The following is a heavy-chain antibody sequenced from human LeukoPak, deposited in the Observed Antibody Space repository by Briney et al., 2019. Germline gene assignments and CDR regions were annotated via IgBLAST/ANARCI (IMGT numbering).Heavy chain of an antibody. D-gene: IGHD3-10*01. J-gene: IGHJ3*02. CDR3: ATGAYGSEVNAFDI. V-gene: IGHV3-33*01. CDR1: GFTFSSYG. Sequence: GGSLRLSCAASGFTFSSYGMHWVRQAPGKGLEWVAVIWYDGSNKYYADSVKGRFTISRDNSKNTLYLQMNSLRAEDTAVYYCATGAYGSEVNAFDIWGQGTMVTVSS. CDR2: IWYDGSNK.